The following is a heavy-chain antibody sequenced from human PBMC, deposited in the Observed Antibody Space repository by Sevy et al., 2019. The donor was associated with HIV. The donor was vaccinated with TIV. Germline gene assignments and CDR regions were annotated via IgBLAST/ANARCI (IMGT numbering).Heavy chain of an antibody. CDR2: IYPGDFDT. CDR1: GYRFTSYW. V-gene: IGHV5-51*01. D-gene: IGHD3-10*01. CDR3: ARQYYGSGSYYNCFSDY. Sequence: GESLKISCKGSGYRFTSYWTGWVRQMPGKGLEWMGIIYPGDFDTRYIRSFQGQVTISVDKSINTAYLQWGSLKASDTAMYYCARQYYGSGSYYNCFSDYWGQGTLVTVSS. J-gene: IGHJ4*02.